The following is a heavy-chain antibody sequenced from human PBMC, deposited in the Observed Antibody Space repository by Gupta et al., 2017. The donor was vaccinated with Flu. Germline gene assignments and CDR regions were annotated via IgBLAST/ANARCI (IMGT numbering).Heavy chain of an antibody. J-gene: IGHJ6*03. D-gene: IGHD2-15*01. V-gene: IGHV4-59*01. CDR3: ARSRISRHYYMDV. Sequence: IPQPPWKGLEWIGYIYYSGSTNYNPSLKSRVTISVDTSKNQFSLKRSSVTAADTAVYYCARSRISRHYYMDVWGKGTTVTVSS. CDR2: IYYSGST.